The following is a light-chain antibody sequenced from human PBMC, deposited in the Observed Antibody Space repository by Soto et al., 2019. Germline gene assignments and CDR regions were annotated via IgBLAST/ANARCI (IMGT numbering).Light chain of an antibody. CDR3: HSYDRHVWI. Sequence: NFMLTQPPSVSEAPGQTVTISCTRSSGGVAGNYVQWYQQRPGSAPTIVIYEDNQRPSGVPDRFSGFIDSSSNSASLTISRLRPEAEDYYYCHSYDRHVWIFGGGTKVTVL. CDR2: EDN. J-gene: IGLJ2*01. V-gene: IGLV6-57*04. CDR1: SGGVAGNY.